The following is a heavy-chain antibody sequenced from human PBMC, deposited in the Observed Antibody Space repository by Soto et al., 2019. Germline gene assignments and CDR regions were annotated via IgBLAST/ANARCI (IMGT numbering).Heavy chain of an antibody. CDR1: GFTFRNYW. V-gene: IGHV3-74*01. J-gene: IGHJ4*02. Sequence: EVQLVESGGGLVQPGGSLRLSCAASGFTFRNYWMHWVRQAPGKGLVWVSRINGDGSNIRYADSVKGRFTISRDNAKNTLYLQMNSLRGEDTAVYYCARASIPGAYGGQGILVTVSS. CDR3: ARASIPGAY. CDR2: INGDGSNI.